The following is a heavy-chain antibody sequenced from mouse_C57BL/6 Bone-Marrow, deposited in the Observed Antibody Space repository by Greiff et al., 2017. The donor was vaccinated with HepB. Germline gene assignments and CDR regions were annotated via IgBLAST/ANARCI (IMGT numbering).Heavy chain of an antibody. Sequence: VQLQQSGAELVRPGTSVKMSCKASGYTFTNYWIGWAKQRPGHGLEWIGDIYPGGGYTNYNEKFKGKATLTADKSSSTAYMQFSSLTSEDSAICYCARLRLTTVVGFDYWGQGTTLTVSS. CDR2: IYPGGGYT. V-gene: IGHV1-63*01. J-gene: IGHJ2*01. CDR3: ARLRLTTVVGFDY. CDR1: GYTFTNYW. D-gene: IGHD1-1*01.